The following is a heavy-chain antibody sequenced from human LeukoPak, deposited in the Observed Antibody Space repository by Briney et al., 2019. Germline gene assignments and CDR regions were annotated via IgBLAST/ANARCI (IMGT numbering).Heavy chain of an antibody. Sequence: PSETLSLTCAVYGGSFSGYYWSWIRQPPGKGLEWIGEINHSGSTNYNPSLKSRVTISVDTSKNQFSLKLSSVTAADTAVYYCARAVRGCSSTSCLYGMDVWGQGTTVTVSS. CDR2: INHSGST. V-gene: IGHV4-34*01. CDR1: GGSFSGYY. CDR3: ARAVRGCSSTSCLYGMDV. J-gene: IGHJ6*02. D-gene: IGHD2-2*01.